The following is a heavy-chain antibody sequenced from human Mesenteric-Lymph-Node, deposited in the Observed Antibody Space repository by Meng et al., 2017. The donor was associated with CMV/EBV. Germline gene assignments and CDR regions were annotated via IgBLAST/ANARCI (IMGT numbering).Heavy chain of an antibody. D-gene: IGHD5-18*01. CDR1: GDRVSSNSAA. V-gene: IGHV6-1*01. CDR3: ARDRGYSYGLDY. CDR2: TYYRSKWYN. J-gene: IGHJ4*02. Sequence: SGDRVSSNSAAWNWMRQSPSRGLEWLGRTYYRSKWYNDYAVSVKSRITINPDTSKNQFSLQLNSVTPEDTAVYYCARDRGYSYGLDYWGQGTLVTVSS.